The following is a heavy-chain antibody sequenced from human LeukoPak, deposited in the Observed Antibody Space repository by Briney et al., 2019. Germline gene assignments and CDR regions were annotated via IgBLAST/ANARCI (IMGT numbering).Heavy chain of an antibody. V-gene: IGHV3-23*01. CDR3: AKGLPYCGGDCHFDS. Sequence: PGRSLRLSCAASGFTFSYYAMHWVRQAPGKGLEWVSAISDSGVSTHYADSVKGRFTISRDNSKNTLYLQMNTLRAEDTAVYYCAKGLPYCGGDCHFDSWGQGSLVTVSS. CDR1: GFTFSYYA. D-gene: IGHD2-21*02. CDR2: ISDSGVST. J-gene: IGHJ4*02.